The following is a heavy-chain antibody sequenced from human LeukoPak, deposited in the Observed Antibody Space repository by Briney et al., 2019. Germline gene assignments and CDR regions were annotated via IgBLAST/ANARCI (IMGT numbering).Heavy chain of an antibody. CDR2: MNPNSGNT. D-gene: IGHD3-22*01. Sequence: GASVKVSCKASGYTFTSYDINWVRQATGQGLEWMGWMNPNSGNTGYAQKFQGRVTMTRNTSISTAHMELSSLRSEDTAVYYCARGVGGLYYYDSSGSLYWGQGTLVTVSS. J-gene: IGHJ4*02. V-gene: IGHV1-8*01. CDR3: ARGVGGLYYYDSSGSLY. CDR1: GYTFTSYD.